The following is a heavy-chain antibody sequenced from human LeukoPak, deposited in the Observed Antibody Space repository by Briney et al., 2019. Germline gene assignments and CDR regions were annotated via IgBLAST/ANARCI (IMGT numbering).Heavy chain of an antibody. CDR1: GGSISSGSYY. J-gene: IGHJ6*03. V-gene: IGHV4-61*02. D-gene: IGHD3-10*01. CDR2: IYTSGST. CDR3: ARDMGSGTYYYYYYMDV. Sequence: PSQTLSLTCTVSGGSISSGSYYWSWIRQPAGKGLEWIGRIYTSGSTNYNPSLKSRVTISVDTSKNQFPLKLSSVTAADTAVYYCARDMGSGTYYYYYYMDVWGKGTTVTVSS.